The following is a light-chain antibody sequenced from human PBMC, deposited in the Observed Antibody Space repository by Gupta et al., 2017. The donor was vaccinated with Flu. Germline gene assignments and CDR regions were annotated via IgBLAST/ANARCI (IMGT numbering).Light chain of an antibody. CDR1: GGDVGGYNY. CDR2: EVS. J-gene: IGLJ3*02. Sequence: SPLTPPAPVSGSPGPSLTISCTGTGGDVGGYNYVSWDQQHPGKAPKLMIYEVSNRPPGVSSRFSGSKSGNTATLTISELQDEAEADYYYSTDTSSSKGVFGGGTKLTVL. V-gene: IGLV2-14*01. CDR3: STDTSSSKGV.